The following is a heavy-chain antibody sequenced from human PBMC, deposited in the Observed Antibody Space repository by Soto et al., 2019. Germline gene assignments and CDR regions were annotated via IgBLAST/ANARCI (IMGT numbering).Heavy chain of an antibody. V-gene: IGHV3-33*01. D-gene: IGHD3-10*01. J-gene: IGHJ4*02. CDR3: ARESITMVRGVDY. Sequence: QVQLVESGGGVVQPGRSLRLSCAASGFTFSSYGMHWVRQAPGKGLEWVAVIWYDGSNKYYADSVKDRFTISRDNSKNTLYLQMNSLRAEDTAVHYFARESITMVRGVDYWGQGTLVTVSS. CDR1: GFTFSSYG. CDR2: IWYDGSNK.